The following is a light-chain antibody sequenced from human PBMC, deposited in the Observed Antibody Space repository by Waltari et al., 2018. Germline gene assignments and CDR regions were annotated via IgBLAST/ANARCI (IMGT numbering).Light chain of an antibody. CDR1: SSDVGGCTH. CDR3: CSYAGSYTLV. Sequence: QSALTQPRSVSGPPGQSATLSCTGTSSDVGGCTHVSWYQHPPGNAPKPMIYDVSKRPSGVPDRFSGSKSGNTASLTISGLQAEDEADYYCCSYAGSYTLVFGGGTKLTVL. V-gene: IGLV2-11*01. CDR2: DVS. J-gene: IGLJ3*02.